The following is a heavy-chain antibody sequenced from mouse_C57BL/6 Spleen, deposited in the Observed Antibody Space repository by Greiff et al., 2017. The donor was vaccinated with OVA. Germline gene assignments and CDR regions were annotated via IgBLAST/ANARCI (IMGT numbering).Heavy chain of an antibody. CDR1: GYAFSSSW. J-gene: IGHJ4*01. D-gene: IGHD2-4*01. V-gene: IGHV1-82*01. CDR2: IYPGDGDT. CDR3: ASYDYYYAMDC. Sequence: VQVVESGPELVKPGASVKISCKASGYAFSSSWMNWVKQRPGKGLEWIGRIYPGDGDTNYNGKFKGKATLTADKSSSTAYMQLSSLTSEDSAVYFCASYDYYYAMDCWGQGTSVTVSS.